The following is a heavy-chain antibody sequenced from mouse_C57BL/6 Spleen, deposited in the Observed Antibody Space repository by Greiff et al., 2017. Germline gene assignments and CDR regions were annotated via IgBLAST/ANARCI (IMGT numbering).Heavy chain of an antibody. J-gene: IGHJ4*01. D-gene: IGHD2-3*01. CDR1: GFTFSSYG. Sequence: DVKLQESGGDLVKPGGSLKLSCAASGFTFSSYGMSWVRQTPDKRLEWVATISSGGSYTYYPDSVKGRFTISRDNAKNTLYLQMSSLKSEDTAMYYCARHGGYYPAMDYWGQGTSVTVSS. V-gene: IGHV5-6*02. CDR2: ISSGGSYT. CDR3: ARHGGYYPAMDY.